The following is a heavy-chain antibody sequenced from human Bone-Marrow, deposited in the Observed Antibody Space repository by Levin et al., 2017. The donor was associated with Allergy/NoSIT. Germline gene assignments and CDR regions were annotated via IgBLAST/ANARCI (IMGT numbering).Heavy chain of an antibody. J-gene: IGHJ5*02. CDR2: IKQDGSEK. CDR1: GFTFSSYW. D-gene: IGHD2-15*01. CDR3: ARDRGDIVVVVAATNWFDP. Sequence: PGGSLRLSCAASGFTFSSYWMSWVRQAPGKGLEWVANIKQDGSEKYYVDSVKGRFTISRDNAKNSLYLQMNSLRAEDTAVYYCARDRGDIVVVVAATNWFDPWGQGTLVTVSS. V-gene: IGHV3-7*04.